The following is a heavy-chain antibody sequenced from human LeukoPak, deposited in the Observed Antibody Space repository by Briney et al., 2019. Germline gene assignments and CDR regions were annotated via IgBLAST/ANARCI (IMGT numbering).Heavy chain of an antibody. CDR1: GGSISSSSYY. J-gene: IGHJ3*02. CDR2: IYYSGST. Sequence: SETLSLTCTVSGGSISSSSYYWGWIRQPPGKGLEWIGSIYYSGSTYYNPSLKSRVTISVDTSKNQFPLKLSSVTAADTAVYYCARDPQWELLPGYAFDIWGQGTMVTVSS. D-gene: IGHD1-26*01. V-gene: IGHV4-39*06. CDR3: ARDPQWELLPGYAFDI.